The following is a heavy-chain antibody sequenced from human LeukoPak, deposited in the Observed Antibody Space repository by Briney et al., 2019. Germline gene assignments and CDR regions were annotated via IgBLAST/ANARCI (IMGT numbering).Heavy chain of an antibody. V-gene: IGHV1-2*06. D-gene: IGHD2-2*01. Sequence: ASVKVSCKASGYTFTGYYMHWVRQAPGQGLEYMGRINPISGGTVYAQKFQGRVTMTRDTSITTAYMELTRLTSDDTAVYYCARYCISTSCYSDYWGQGTLVTVSS. J-gene: IGHJ4*02. CDR3: ARYCISTSCYSDY. CDR1: GYTFTGYY. CDR2: INPISGGT.